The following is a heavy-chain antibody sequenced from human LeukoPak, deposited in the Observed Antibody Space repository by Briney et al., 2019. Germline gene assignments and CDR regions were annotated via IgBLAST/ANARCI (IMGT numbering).Heavy chain of an antibody. V-gene: IGHV3-7*05. CDR2: IRQEGNER. Sequence: GGSLRLSCVASGFTFSNYWMTWVRQAPGKGLQWVANIRQEGNERYFVDSVKGRFTISRDNAKNSLYLQMNSLRAEDTAVYYCARLVAGAGITYWGQGTLVTVSS. CDR1: GFTFSNYW. D-gene: IGHD6-19*01. CDR3: ARLVAGAGITY. J-gene: IGHJ4*02.